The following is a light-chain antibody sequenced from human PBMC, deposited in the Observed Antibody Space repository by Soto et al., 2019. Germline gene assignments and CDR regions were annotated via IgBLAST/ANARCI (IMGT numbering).Light chain of an antibody. J-gene: IGLJ1*01. CDR3: AAWDDSLSGYV. Sequence: QSVLTQPPSASGTPGQRVTISCSGSSSNIGSNYVYWYQQLPGTAPKLLISRNNQRPSGVPDRFSGSKSGTSASLAISGLRYEDEADYYCAAWDDSLSGYVFGTGTKVTVL. CDR1: SSNIGSNY. V-gene: IGLV1-47*01. CDR2: RNN.